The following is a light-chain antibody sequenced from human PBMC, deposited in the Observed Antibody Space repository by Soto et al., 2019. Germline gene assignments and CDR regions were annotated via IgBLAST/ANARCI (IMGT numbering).Light chain of an antibody. CDR1: NIGSKP. Sequence: SYELTQPPSVSEAPGQTARIPCGGSNIGSKPVHWYQQKPGQAPVLVVYDDSDRPSGIPERFSGSRSGTSASLAISGLRSEDEADYYCAAWDDSLSGVVFGGGTQLTVL. CDR2: DDS. V-gene: IGLV3-21*02. CDR3: AAWDDSLSGVV. J-gene: IGLJ2*01.